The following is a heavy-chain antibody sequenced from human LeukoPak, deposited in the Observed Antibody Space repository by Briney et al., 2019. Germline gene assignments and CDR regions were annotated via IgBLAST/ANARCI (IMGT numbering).Heavy chain of an antibody. CDR1: GGSVSSGSYY. Sequence: SETLSLTCTVSGGSVSSGSYYWSWIRQPPGKGLEWIGYIYYSGSTNYNPSLKSRVTISVDTSKNQFSLKLSSVTAADTAVYYCARDSPETLFDYWGQGTLVTVSS. CDR2: IYYSGST. J-gene: IGHJ4*02. V-gene: IGHV4-61*01. CDR3: ARDSPETLFDY.